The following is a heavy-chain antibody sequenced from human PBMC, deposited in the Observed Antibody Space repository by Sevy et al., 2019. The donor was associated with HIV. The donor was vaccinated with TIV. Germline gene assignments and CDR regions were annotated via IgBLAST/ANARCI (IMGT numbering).Heavy chain of an antibody. Sequence: GGSLRLSCAASGFTFDDYGMSWVRQAPGKGLEWVSGINWNGGSTGYADSVKGRFTISRDNAKNSLYLQMNSLRAEDTALYYCANAYSGSYSHSYLYALDVWGQGTTVTVSS. CDR3: ANAYSGSYSHSYLYALDV. CDR1: GFTFDDYG. J-gene: IGHJ6*02. CDR2: INWNGGST. V-gene: IGHV3-20*04. D-gene: IGHD1-26*01.